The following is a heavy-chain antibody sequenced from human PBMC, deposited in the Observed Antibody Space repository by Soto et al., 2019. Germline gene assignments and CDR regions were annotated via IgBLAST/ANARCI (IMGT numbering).Heavy chain of an antibody. Sequence: SDTLSLTCTVSGGSIRSLRYYWGWIRQPPGKGLEWIGSIYYSGSTYYNPSLKSRVTISVDTSKNQFSLKLSSVTAADTAVYYCARQQNPMYYDFWSGYDGSSDCYYGMDVWGQGTTVTVS. D-gene: IGHD3-3*01. CDR3: ARQQNPMYYDFWSGYDGSSDCYYGMDV. V-gene: IGHV4-39*01. J-gene: IGHJ6*02. CDR1: GGSIRSLRYY. CDR2: IYYSGST.